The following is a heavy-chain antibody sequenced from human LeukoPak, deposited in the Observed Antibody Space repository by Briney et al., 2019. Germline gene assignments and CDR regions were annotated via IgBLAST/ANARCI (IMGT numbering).Heavy chain of an antibody. D-gene: IGHD5-12*01. J-gene: IGHJ4*02. CDR1: GFTVSSNY. CDR2: IYSGGST. V-gene: IGHV3-53*01. CDR3: ARVGGYDLAFFDY. Sequence: GGSLRLFCAASGFTVSSNYMSWVRQAPGKGLEWVSVIYSGGSTYYADSVKGRFTISRDNSKNTLYLQMNSLRAEDTAVYYCARVGGYDLAFFDYWGQGTLATVSS.